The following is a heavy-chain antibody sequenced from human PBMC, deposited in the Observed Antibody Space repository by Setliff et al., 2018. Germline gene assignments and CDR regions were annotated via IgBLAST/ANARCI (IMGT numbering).Heavy chain of an antibody. J-gene: IGHJ6*02. V-gene: IGHV4-39*07. Sequence: SETLSLTCTVSGGSISSSSYYWGWIRQPPGKGLEWIVSIYYSGSTYYNPSLKSRVTISVDTSKNQFSLKLSSVTAADTAVYYCARVSMYSSSWYYYYYGMDVWGQGTTVTVSS. CDR2: IYYSGST. D-gene: IGHD6-13*01. CDR1: GGSISSSSYY. CDR3: ARVSMYSSSWYYYYYGMDV.